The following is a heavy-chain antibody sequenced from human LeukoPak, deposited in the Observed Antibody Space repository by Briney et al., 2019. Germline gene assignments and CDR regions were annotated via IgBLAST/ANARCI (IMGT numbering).Heavy chain of an antibody. CDR3: VRESFSRGDFN. Sequence: QPGGSLRLSCAASGFIFSSYWMTWVRQAPRKGLEWVATIRYDGDEKFYVDSVTGRFTISRDNAKNSLFLHMNSLAAEDTAVYYCVRESFSRGDFNWGQGTLVSVSS. CDR2: IRYDGDEK. J-gene: IGHJ4*02. D-gene: IGHD7-27*01. CDR1: GFIFSSYW. V-gene: IGHV3-7*01.